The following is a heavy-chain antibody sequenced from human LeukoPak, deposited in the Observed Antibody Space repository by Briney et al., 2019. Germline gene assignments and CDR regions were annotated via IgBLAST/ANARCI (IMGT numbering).Heavy chain of an antibody. J-gene: IGHJ4*02. V-gene: IGHV3-33*06. CDR3: AKEGLTGDYFDY. CDR2: ISNDGSKT. CDR1: GFTFSLYG. Sequence: GGSLRLSCAASGFTFSLYGMHWVRQAPGKGLEWVALISNDGSKTYYADSVKGRFTISRDNSKNTLYLQMNSLRAEDTAVYYCAKEGLTGDYFDYWGQGTLVTVSS. D-gene: IGHD7-27*01.